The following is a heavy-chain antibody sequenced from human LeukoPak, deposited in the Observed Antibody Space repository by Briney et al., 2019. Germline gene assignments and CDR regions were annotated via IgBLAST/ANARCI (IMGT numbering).Heavy chain of an antibody. CDR1: GGSISSGSYY. J-gene: IGHJ5*02. V-gene: IGHV4-61*10. CDR2: IYYSGST. D-gene: IGHD2-2*01. CDR3: ARLGLLWNWFDP. Sequence: SETLSLTCTVSGGSISSGSYYWSWIRQPAGKGLEWIGYIYYSGSTNYNPSLKSRVTISVDTSKNQFSLKLSSVTAADTAVYYCARLGLLWNWFDPWGQGTLVTVSS.